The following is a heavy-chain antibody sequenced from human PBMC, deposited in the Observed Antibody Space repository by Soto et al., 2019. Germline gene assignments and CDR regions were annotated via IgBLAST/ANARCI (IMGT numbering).Heavy chain of an antibody. CDR2: IDPSDSYT. CDR3: ALQSGYCGGDCYSTPLDY. D-gene: IGHD2-21*02. V-gene: IGHV5-10-1*01. J-gene: IGHJ4*02. CDR1: GYIFTSYW. Sequence: PGESLKISCNGSGYIFTSYWISWVRQMPGKGLEWMGRIDPSDSYTNYSPSFQGHVTISADKSISTAYLQWSSLKATDTAMYYCALQSGYCGGDCYSTPLDYWGQGTLVTVSS.